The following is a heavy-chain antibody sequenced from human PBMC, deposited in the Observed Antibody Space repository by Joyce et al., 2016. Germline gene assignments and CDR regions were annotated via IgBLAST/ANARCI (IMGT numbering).Heavy chain of an antibody. CDR1: GYSFTSYW. D-gene: IGHD2-15*01. J-gene: IGHJ5*02. V-gene: IGHV5-10-1*01. CDR2: IEPSYSYT. CDR3: ARPRYCSGGSCLNWFDP. Sequence: EVQLVQSGAEVKKPGESLRISCKGSGYSFTSYWINWVRQMPGKGLEWMGRIEPSYSYTNYSPSFQGHVTILADKSISTAYLQWSSLKASDTAMYYCARPRYCSGGSCLNWFDPWGQGTLVTVSS.